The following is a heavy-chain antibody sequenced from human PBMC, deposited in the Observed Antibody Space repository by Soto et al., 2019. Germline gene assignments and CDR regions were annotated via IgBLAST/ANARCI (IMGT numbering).Heavy chain of an antibody. V-gene: IGHV3-7*03. D-gene: IGHD3-3*01. J-gene: IGHJ4*02. CDR1: GLTFSPYW. CDR3: ARDVSSEYASILDV. Sequence: SLRLSCEGFGLTFSPYWMTWVRQAPGKGLEWVASIKEDGSVKNYADSVKGRFTVSRDNVKRAMFLQMTSVRADDTAVYFCARDVSSEYASILDVRGWGARVTVSS. CDR2: IKEDGSVK.